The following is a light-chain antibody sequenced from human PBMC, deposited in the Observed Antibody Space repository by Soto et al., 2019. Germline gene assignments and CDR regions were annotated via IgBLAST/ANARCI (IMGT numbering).Light chain of an antibody. V-gene: IGLV2-23*01. CDR1: SSDVGTYGF. CDR3: CSYGSDNTYL. Sequence: QSALSQPASVSGSPGQSITISCNGTSSDVGTYGFVSWYQQTPGKAPKVLIYEASKRPSGVSSRFSGSKSGNTASLTISGLEAEDEADYYCCSYGSDNTYLFGTGTKVTVL. J-gene: IGLJ1*01. CDR2: EAS.